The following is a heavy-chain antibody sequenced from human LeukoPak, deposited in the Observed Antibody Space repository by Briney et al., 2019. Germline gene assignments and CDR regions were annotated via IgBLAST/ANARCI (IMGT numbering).Heavy chain of an antibody. CDR2: MNPRGSST. Sequence: ASVKVSCKSSGYSFTSYYMHWVRQAPGQGPEWMGIMNPRGSSTSYAQKFQGRVTMTRDTSTSTDHMELSSLRSEDTAVYYCVREGKRDTPITGNWFDPWGQGTLVTVSS. CDR1: GYSFTSYY. CDR3: VREGKRDTPITGNWFDP. D-gene: IGHD5-18*01. J-gene: IGHJ5*02. V-gene: IGHV1-46*01.